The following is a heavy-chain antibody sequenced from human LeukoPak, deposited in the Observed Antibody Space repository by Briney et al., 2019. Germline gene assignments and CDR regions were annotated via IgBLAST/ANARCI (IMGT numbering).Heavy chain of an antibody. CDR2: IGTAGDT. D-gene: IGHD6-13*01. J-gene: IGHJ4*02. Sequence: GGSLRLSCAASGFTFSSYDMHWVRQATGKGLEWVSAIGTAGDTYYPGSVKGRFTISRENAKNSLYLQMNSLRAGDTAVYYCARGVIAAAEYYFDYWGQGTLVTVSS. V-gene: IGHV3-13*01. CDR3: ARGVIAAAEYYFDY. CDR1: GFTFSSYD.